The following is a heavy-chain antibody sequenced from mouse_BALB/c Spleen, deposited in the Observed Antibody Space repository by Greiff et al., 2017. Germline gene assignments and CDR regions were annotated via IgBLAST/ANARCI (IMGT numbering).Heavy chain of an antibody. J-gene: IGHJ1*01. CDR2: IYPGNVNT. D-gene: IGHD4-1*01. V-gene: IGHV1S56*01. Sequence: VQLQQSGPELVKPGASVRISCKASGYTFTSYYIHWVKQRPGQGLEWIGWIYPGNVNTKYNEKFKGKATLTADKSSSTAYMQLSSLTSEDSAVYFCARYWDRGYFDVWGAGTTVTVSS. CDR3: ARYWDRGYFDV. CDR1: GYTFTSYY.